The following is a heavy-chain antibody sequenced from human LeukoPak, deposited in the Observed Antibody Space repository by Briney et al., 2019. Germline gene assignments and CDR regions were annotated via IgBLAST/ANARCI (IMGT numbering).Heavy chain of an antibody. Sequence: GGSLRLSCAASGFTFSSYGMSWVRQAPGKGPEWVAVISYDGSNKYYADSVKGRFTISRDNSKNTLYLQMNSLRPEDTAVYYCAKTHSSGWWYFDYWGQGTLVTVSS. V-gene: IGHV3-30*18. CDR2: ISYDGSNK. CDR3: AKTHSSGWWYFDY. D-gene: IGHD6-19*01. J-gene: IGHJ4*02. CDR1: GFTFSSYG.